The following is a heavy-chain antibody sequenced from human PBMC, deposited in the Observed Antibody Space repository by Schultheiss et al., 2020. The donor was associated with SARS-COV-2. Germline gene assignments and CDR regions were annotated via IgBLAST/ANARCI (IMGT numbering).Heavy chain of an antibody. CDR1: GFTFSDYY. D-gene: IGHD3/OR15-3a*01. V-gene: IGHV3-11*01. CDR3: ARDLPWTKWDY. J-gene: IGHJ4*02. CDR2: ISSSGSTI. Sequence: GGSLRLSCAASGFTFSDYYMSWIRQAPGKGLEWVSYISSSGSTIYYADSVKGRFTISRDNSKNTLYLQMNSLRAEDTALYYCARDLPWTKWDYWGQGTLVTVSS.